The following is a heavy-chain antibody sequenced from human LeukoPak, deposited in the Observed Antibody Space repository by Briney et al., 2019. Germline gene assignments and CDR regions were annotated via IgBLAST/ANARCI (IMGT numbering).Heavy chain of an antibody. D-gene: IGHD1-1*01. CDR3: AREGTAGTNLNWFDP. J-gene: IGHJ5*02. V-gene: IGHV4-61*01. CDR2: ISYSGST. CDR1: GGSIGSSSYY. Sequence: SETLSLTCTVSGGSIGSSSYYWGWIRQPPGKGLEWIGYISYSGSTNFNPSLKSRVTISVDTSKNQFSLKLSSVTAADTAVYYCAREGTAGTNLNWFDPWGQGTLVTVSS.